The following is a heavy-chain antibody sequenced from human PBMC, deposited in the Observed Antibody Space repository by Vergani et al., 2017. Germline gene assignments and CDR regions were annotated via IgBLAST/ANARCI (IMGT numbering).Heavy chain of an antibody. CDR2: IYTSGST. V-gene: IGHV4-4*07. CDR1: GGSISSYY. J-gene: IGHJ6*03. D-gene: IGHD6-13*01. Sequence: QVQLQESGPGLVKPSETLSLTCTVSGGSISSYYWSWIRQPAGKGLEWLGRIYTSGSTNYNPSLKSRVTMSVDTSKNQFSLKLSSVTAADTAVYYCARAIAAAGYYYYYYMDVWGQGTMVTVSS. CDR3: ARAIAAAGYYYYYYMDV.